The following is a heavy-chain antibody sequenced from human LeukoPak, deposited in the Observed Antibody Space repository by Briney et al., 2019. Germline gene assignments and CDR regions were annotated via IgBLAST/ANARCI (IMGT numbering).Heavy chain of an antibody. V-gene: IGHV4-38-2*02. D-gene: IGHD2-8*02. CDR1: GYSISSGYY. J-gene: IGHJ6*03. CDR2: IYHSGST. CDR3: ARDLVRSYYYMDV. Sequence: PSETLSLTCAVSGYSISSGYYWGWIRQPPGKGLEWIGSIYHSGSTYYNPSLKSRVTISVDMSKNQFSLKLSSVTAADTAVYYCARDLVRSYYYMDVWGKGTTVTVSS.